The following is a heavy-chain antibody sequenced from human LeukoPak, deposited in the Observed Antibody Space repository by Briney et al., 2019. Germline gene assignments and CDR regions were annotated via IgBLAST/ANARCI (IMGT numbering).Heavy chain of an antibody. CDR1: GGSFSGYY. J-gene: IGHJ6*03. V-gene: IGHV4-34*01. D-gene: IGHD2-2*01. Sequence: SGTLSLTCAVYGGSFSGYYWSWIRQPPGKGLEWIGEINHSGSTNYNPSLKNRVTISVDTSKNQFSLKLSSVTAADTAGYYCARGVGRYCSSTSCWFHYYYYMDVWGKGTTVTVSS. CDR3: ARGVGRYCSSTSCWFHYYYYMDV. CDR2: INHSGST.